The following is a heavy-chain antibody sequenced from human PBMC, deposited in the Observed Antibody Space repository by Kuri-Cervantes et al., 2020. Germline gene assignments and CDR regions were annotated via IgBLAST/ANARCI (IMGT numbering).Heavy chain of an antibody. V-gene: IGHV3-7*01. D-gene: IGHD1-26*01. Sequence: GGSLRLSCAASGFTFSSYWMSWVRQAPGKGLEWVANIKQDGSEKYYVDSVKGRFTISRDNAKNSLYLQMNSLRAEDTAVYYCAAGLGGSYYFFDYWGQGTLVTVSS. CDR1: GFTFSSYW. CDR3: AAGLGGSYYFFDY. J-gene: IGHJ4*02. CDR2: IKQDGSEK.